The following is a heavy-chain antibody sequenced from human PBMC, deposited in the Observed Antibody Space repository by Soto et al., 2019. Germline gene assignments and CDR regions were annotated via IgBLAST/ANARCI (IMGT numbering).Heavy chain of an antibody. CDR1: GGTFSSYA. CDR3: AREGGLNYYGSGTADY. CDR2: IIPIFGTA. V-gene: IGHV1-69*01. Sequence: QVQLVQSGAEVKKPGSSVKVSCKASGGTFSSYAISWVRQAPGQGLEWMGGIIPIFGTANYAQKFQGRVTITADESTSTADMELSSLRSEDTAVYYCAREGGLNYYGSGTADYWGQGTLVTVSS. J-gene: IGHJ4*02. D-gene: IGHD3-10*01.